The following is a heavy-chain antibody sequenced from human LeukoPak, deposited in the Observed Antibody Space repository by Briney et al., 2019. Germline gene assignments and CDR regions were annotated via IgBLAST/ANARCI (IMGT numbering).Heavy chain of an antibody. CDR3: ARGGSYHLDAFDI. CDR2: IIPILGIA. D-gene: IGHD1-26*01. Sequence: GASVKVSCKASGGTFSSYAISWVRQAPGQGLEWMGRIIPILGIANYAQKFQGRVTITADKSTSTAYMELSSLRSEDTAVYYCARGGSYHLDAFDIWGQGTMVTVSS. J-gene: IGHJ3*02. V-gene: IGHV1-69*04. CDR1: GGTFSSYA.